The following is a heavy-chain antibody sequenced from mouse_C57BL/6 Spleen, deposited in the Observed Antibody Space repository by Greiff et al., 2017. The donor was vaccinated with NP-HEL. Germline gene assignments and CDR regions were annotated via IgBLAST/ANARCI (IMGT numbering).Heavy chain of an antibody. D-gene: IGHD2-4*01. CDR2: IYPRSGNT. V-gene: IGHV1-81*01. J-gene: IGHJ4*01. CDR1: GYTFTSYG. CDR3: ARFDYDERDYAMDY. Sequence: VQLQQSGAELARPGASVKLSCKASGYTFTSYGISWVKQRTGQGLEWIGEIYPRSGNTYYNEKFKGKATLTADKSSSTAYMELRSLTSEDSAVYFCARFDYDERDYAMDYWGQRTSVTVSS.